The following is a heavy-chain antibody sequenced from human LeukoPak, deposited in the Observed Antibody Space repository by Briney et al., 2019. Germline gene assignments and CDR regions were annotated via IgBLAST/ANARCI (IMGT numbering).Heavy chain of an antibody. V-gene: IGHV1-18*01. CDR3: ARDSARRYSYGYNAFDI. Sequence: ASVKVSCKASAYNFRSNGIGWVRQAPRQGLEWMGWITAGNGNTNYAQKVQGRVTMTTDTSTSTAYMELRSLRSDDPAVYCCARDSARRYSYGYNAFDIWGQGTMVTVSS. J-gene: IGHJ3*02. CDR2: ITAGNGNT. CDR1: AYNFRSNG. D-gene: IGHD5-18*01.